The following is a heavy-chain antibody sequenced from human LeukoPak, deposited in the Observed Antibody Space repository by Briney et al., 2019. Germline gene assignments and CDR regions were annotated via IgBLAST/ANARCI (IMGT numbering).Heavy chain of an antibody. CDR1: GFPLYSYS. V-gene: IGHV3-48*01. CDR2: ISSSGSAI. Sequence: GGSLRLSCAASGFPLYSYSINWVRQAPGKGLEWVSYISSSGSAIYYVDSVKGRFTVSRDNAKNSLFLQMNSPRAEDTAVYYCVRVKGSYFDYWGQGALVTVSS. CDR3: VRVKGSYFDY. D-gene: IGHD2-15*01. J-gene: IGHJ4*02.